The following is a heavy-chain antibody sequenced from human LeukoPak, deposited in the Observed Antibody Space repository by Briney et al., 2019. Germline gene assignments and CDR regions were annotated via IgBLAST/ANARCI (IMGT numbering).Heavy chain of an antibody. D-gene: IGHD3-22*01. CDR1: SGSFSGYY. CDR3: AREVSSGYYYYYYYMDV. V-gene: IGHV4-4*07. CDR2: IYTSGST. J-gene: IGHJ6*03. Sequence: PSETLSLTCAVYSGSFSGYYWSWIRQPAGKGLEWIGRIYTSGSTNYNPSLKSRVTISVDTSKNQFSLKLSSVTAADTAVYYCAREVSSGYYYYYYYMDVWGKGTTVTISS.